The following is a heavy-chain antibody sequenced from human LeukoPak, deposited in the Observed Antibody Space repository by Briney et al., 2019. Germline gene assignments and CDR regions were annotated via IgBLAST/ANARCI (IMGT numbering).Heavy chain of an antibody. CDR1: GGSIISYY. Sequence: SETLSLTCTVSGGSIISYYWTWIRQPPGKGLEWIGYIYYTGSTNYNPSLKSRVTISVDTSKNQFSLKLSSVTAADTAVYYCARVEYSGYDYRGAFDIWGQGTMVTVSS. CDR2: IYYTGST. J-gene: IGHJ3*02. CDR3: ARVEYSGYDYRGAFDI. V-gene: IGHV4-59*01. D-gene: IGHD5-12*01.